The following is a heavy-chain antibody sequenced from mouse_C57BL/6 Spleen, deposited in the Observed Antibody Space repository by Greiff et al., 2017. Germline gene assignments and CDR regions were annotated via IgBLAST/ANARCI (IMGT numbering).Heavy chain of an antibody. J-gene: IGHJ2*01. CDR3: GGIAGDGPPYLDY. CDR2: IWWDDDK. V-gene: IGHV8-8*01. D-gene: IGHD3-1*01. Sequence: ESGPGILQPSQTLSLTCSFSGFSLSTFGMGVGWIRQPSGKGLEWLAHIWWDDDKYYHTALKSRLTTSKDTSNNRVLHKIANVDTADAATYYCGGIAGDGPPYLDYWGQGTTLTVSS. CDR1: GFSLSTFGMG.